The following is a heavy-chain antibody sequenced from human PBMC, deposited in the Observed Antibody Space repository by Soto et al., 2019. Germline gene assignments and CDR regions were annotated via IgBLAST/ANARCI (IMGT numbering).Heavy chain of an antibody. CDR1: GYSFTNYG. V-gene: IGHV1-18*01. D-gene: IGHD6-19*01. CDR3: ARVSGGWYYYLDS. J-gene: IGHJ4*02. CDR2: MNPYNGDT. Sequence: QVQLVQSGPEVKKPGASVKVSCKASGYSFTNYGIIWVRQAPGQGLEWMGWMNPYNGDTSYAQKLQGGVTMTKDTSTSTAYLELRSLRFDDTAIYYCARVSGGWYYYLDSWGQGTLVTVSS.